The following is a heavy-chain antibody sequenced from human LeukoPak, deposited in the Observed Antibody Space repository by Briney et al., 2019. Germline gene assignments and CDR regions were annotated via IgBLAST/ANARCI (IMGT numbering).Heavy chain of an antibody. Sequence: SVKVSCKASGGSFNNNVISWVRQPPGQGLEWMGGIIPTVGTGNSAQKFQGRVTMTRNTSISTAYLGLSSLRSEDTAMYYCARGPPNWGPDFWGQGTLITVSS. D-gene: IGHD7-27*01. CDR3: ARGPPNWGPDF. V-gene: IGHV1-69*05. J-gene: IGHJ4*02. CDR1: GGSFNNNV. CDR2: IIPTVGTG.